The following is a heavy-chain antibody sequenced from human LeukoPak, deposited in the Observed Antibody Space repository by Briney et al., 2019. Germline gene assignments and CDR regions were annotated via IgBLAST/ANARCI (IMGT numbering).Heavy chain of an antibody. J-gene: IGHJ4*02. Sequence: SQTLSPTSTVSGGSTSSYYWSWVRQPPGKGLEWIGYIYYTGNTNYNPSLKSRVTISVDTPKNQFSLNLSSATAADTAIYYCARLGGATSPFGYWGQGTLVTVSS. D-gene: IGHD1-26*01. V-gene: IGHV4-59*08. CDR2: IYYTGNT. CDR3: ARLGGATSPFGY. CDR1: GGSTSSYY.